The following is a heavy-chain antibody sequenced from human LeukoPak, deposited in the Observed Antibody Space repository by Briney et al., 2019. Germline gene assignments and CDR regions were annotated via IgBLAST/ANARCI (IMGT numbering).Heavy chain of an antibody. J-gene: IGHJ5*02. Sequence: SGGSLRLSCAASGFTVSSNYMSWVRQAPGKGLEWVSVIYSGGSTYYADSVKGRFTISRDNSKNTLYLQMNSLRAEDTAVYYCARGGSYYYDSSGYYHSWGQGTLVTVSS. CDR3: ARGGSYYYDSSGYYHS. CDR2: IYSGGST. CDR1: GFTVSSNY. V-gene: IGHV3-53*01. D-gene: IGHD3-22*01.